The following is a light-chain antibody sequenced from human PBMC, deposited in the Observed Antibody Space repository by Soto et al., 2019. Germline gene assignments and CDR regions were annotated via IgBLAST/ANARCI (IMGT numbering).Light chain of an antibody. CDR1: ALPEQY. Sequence: SYELTQPPSVSVSPGQTARITCSGDALPEQYAYWYQQKPGQAPVLVIYKDSERPSGIPKRFSGSSSGTTVTLTISGVQAEDEADYYCQSADSSGTYVFGTGTKLTVL. V-gene: IGLV3-25*02. J-gene: IGLJ1*01. CDR3: QSADSSGTYV. CDR2: KDS.